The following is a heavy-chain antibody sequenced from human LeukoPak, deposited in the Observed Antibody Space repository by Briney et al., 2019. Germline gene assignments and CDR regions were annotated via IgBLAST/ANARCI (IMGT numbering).Heavy chain of an antibody. CDR2: ISYDGSNK. Sequence: GGSLRLSCAASGFTFSSYAMHWVRQAPGKGLEWVAVISYDGSNKYYADSAKGRFTISRDNSKNTLYLQMNSLRAEDTAVYYCARTWIQLWFPDYWGQGTLVTVSS. CDR1: GFTFSSYA. V-gene: IGHV3-30*04. J-gene: IGHJ4*02. D-gene: IGHD5-18*01. CDR3: ARTWIQLWFPDY.